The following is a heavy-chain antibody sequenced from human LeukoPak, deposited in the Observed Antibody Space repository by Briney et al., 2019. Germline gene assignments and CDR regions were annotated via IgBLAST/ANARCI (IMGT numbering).Heavy chain of an antibody. V-gene: IGHV4-61*02. CDR1: GNSISSGDNY. Sequence: PSETLSLTCTVSGNSISSGDNYWSWIRQPAGKGLEWIGRIYTSGSTNYNPSLKSRVTISVDTSKNQFSLKLSSVTAADTAVYYCASFPRYWGQGILVTVSS. J-gene: IGHJ4*02. CDR2: IYTSGST. CDR3: ASFPRY.